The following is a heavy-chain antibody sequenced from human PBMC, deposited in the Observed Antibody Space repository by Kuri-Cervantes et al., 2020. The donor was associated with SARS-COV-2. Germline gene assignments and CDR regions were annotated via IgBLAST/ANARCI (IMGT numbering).Heavy chain of an antibody. D-gene: IGHD7-27*01. Sequence: GSLRLSCTVSGGSISSSSYYWGWIRQPPGKGLEWIGSIYYSGSTHYNPSLKSRVTISVDTSKNQFSLKLSSVTAADTAVYYCARELTNWGSGGSAYDAFDIWGQGTMVTVSS. CDR3: ARELTNWGSGGSAYDAFDI. CDR2: IYYSGST. CDR1: GGSISSSSYY. V-gene: IGHV4-39*07. J-gene: IGHJ3*02.